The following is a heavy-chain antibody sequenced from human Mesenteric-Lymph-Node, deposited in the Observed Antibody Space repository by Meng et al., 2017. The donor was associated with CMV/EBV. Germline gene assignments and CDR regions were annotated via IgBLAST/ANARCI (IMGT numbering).Heavy chain of an antibody. Sequence: SETLSLTCTVSGGSISSHYWSWIRQLPGKGLEGIGYIYYSESTNYNPSLKSRVTISVDTSKNQFSLKLSSVAAADTAVYYCAREVGRCGGDCSNDYWGQGTLVTVSS. V-gene: IGHV4-59*11. D-gene: IGHD2-21*01. CDR2: IYYSEST. J-gene: IGHJ4*02. CDR1: GGSISSHY. CDR3: AREVGRCGGDCSNDY.